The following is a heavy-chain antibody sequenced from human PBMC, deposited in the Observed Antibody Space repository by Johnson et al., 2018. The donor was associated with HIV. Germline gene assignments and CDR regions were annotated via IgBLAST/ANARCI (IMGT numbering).Heavy chain of an antibody. J-gene: IGHJ3*02. D-gene: IGHD2-15*01. Sequence: VQLVESGGGLVQPGGSLRLSCEVSGFTFDEYGMSWVRQAPGKGLEWVSGINWNGGSTGYADSVKGRFTISRDNARNFLYLQMNSVRAEDTAVYYCARDVGSGPAFYIWGQGTMVTVSS. CDR1: GFTFDEYG. CDR3: ARDVGSGPAFYI. CDR2: INWNGGST. V-gene: IGHV3-20*04.